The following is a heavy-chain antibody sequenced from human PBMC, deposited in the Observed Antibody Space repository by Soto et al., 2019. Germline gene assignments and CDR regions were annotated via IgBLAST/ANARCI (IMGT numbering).Heavy chain of an antibody. CDR3: ARGSTYYGFVT. D-gene: IGHD3-10*01. CDR1: GDSIGSGDYY. Sequence: QVQLQESGPRLVKPSQTLSLTCTVSGDSIGSGDYYWTWIRQPPGKGLEWLGYIYYIGTTFYNPSLESRVNISVDTSKNQFSLRVTSVTVADTAVYYCARGSTYYGFVTWGQGTLITVSS. V-gene: IGHV4-30-4*01. CDR2: IYYIGTT. J-gene: IGHJ5*02.